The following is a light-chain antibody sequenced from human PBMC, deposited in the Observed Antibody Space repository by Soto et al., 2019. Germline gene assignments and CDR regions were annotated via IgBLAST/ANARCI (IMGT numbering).Light chain of an antibody. CDR3: QQYNSHMYT. J-gene: IGKJ2*01. V-gene: IGKV1-5*01. CDR1: QRVSSW. CDR2: DVS. Sequence: DIQMTQSPSTLSASVGDRVTITCRASQRVSSWLAWYQQKPGKAPKALIYDVSTLESGVPSRFSGSGSGTEFTLTISSLQPDDSATYYCQQYNSHMYTFGQGTKLEIK.